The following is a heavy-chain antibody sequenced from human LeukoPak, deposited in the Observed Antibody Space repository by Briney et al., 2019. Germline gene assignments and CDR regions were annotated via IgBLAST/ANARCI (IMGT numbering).Heavy chain of an antibody. D-gene: IGHD2-15*01. CDR3: ARAQYCSGGSCYLGSGMDV. V-gene: IGHV3-21*01. CDR2: ISSSSSYI. J-gene: IGHJ6*02. CDR1: GFTFSSYS. Sequence: GGSLRLSCAASGFTFSSYSMSWVRQAPGKGLEWVSSISSSSSYINYADSVKGRFTISRDNAKNSLYLQMNSLRAEDTAVYYCARAQYCSGGSCYLGSGMDVRGQGTTVTVSS.